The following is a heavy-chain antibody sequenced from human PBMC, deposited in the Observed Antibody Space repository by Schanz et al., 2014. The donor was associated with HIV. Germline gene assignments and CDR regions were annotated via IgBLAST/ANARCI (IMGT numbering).Heavy chain of an antibody. Sequence: EVQLAESGGRLVQPGVSLRLSCAASGFTFSRHWMSWVRRDPGKGMEWVADIKQDGSEKQYVAPGKGRLTISRDNAKTSLYLQMSSLRADDTAVYYCARDSGPGIYWGQGTLATGSS. V-gene: IGHV3-7*01. CDR1: GFTFSRHW. CDR3: ARDSGPGIY. J-gene: IGHJ4*02. D-gene: IGHD3-10*01. CDR2: IKQDGSEK.